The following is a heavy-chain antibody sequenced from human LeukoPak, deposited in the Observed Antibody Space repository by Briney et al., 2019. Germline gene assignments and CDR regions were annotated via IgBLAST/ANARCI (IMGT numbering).Heavy chain of an antibody. CDR2: IYTSGST. J-gene: IGHJ4*02. D-gene: IGHD1-26*01. CDR1: GGSISSGSYY. V-gene: IGHV4-61*02. CDR3: ARERLGGSYYRPVDY. Sequence: PSQTLSLTCTVSGGSISSGSYYWSWIRQPAGKGLEWIGRIYTSGSTNYNPSLKSRVTISVDTSKNQFSLKLSSVTAADTAVYYCARERLGGSYYRPVDYWGQGTLVTVSS.